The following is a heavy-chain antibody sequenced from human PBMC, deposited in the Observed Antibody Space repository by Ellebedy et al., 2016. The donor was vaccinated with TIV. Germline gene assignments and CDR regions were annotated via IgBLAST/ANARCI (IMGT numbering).Heavy chain of an antibody. J-gene: IGHJ4*02. D-gene: IGHD1-26*01. CDR1: GFTFSSNW. Sequence: GESLKISCAASGFTFSSNWMHWVRQAPGKRLVWVSRINSDGSRSTYADSVKGRFTISRDNAKNTLYVQMNSLRAEDTAVYYCARDGIVGGPTEYYFDSWGQGTLVTVSS. V-gene: IGHV3-74*01. CDR3: ARDGIVGGPTEYYFDS. CDR2: INSDGSRS.